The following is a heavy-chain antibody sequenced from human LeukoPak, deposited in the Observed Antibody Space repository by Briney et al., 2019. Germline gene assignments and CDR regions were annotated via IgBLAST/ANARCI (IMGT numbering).Heavy chain of an antibody. CDR3: AALAGVQGLAYDPRDYFDS. Sequence: SVKVSCKASGFTFTSSAVQWVRRARGQRLEWIGWIVLGSGNTNYAQQFQERVTITRDLSTSSTYLELSSLRSEDTAVYYCAALAGVQGLAYDPRDYFDSWGQGTLVTVSS. CDR2: IVLGSGNT. V-gene: IGHV1-58*01. D-gene: IGHD7-27*01. CDR1: GFTFTSSA. J-gene: IGHJ4*02.